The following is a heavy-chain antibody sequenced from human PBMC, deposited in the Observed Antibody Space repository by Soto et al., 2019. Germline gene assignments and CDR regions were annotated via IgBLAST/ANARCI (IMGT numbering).Heavy chain of an antibody. J-gene: IGHJ6*02. Sequence: QVQIQQWGAGLLKPSETLSLTCAVYGGSFSGHYWSWIRQPPGKGLEWIGEINHSGSTNYNPSLKSRVTISVDSFKKQFSLKLSSVTAADTAVSYCARVSGANYDFWSGYSGFAYYGMDVWGQGTTVTVSS. D-gene: IGHD3-3*01. CDR2: INHSGST. V-gene: IGHV4-34*01. CDR3: ARVSGANYDFWSGYSGFAYYGMDV. CDR1: GGSFSGHY.